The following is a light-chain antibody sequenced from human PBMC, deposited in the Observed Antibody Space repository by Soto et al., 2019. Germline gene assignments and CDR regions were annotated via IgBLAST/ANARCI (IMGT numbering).Light chain of an antibody. Sequence: IVLTQSPGTLSLSPGERATLSCRASQSVSSSYLAWYQQKPGQAPRLLIYYISTRATGIPARFSGSGSGTEFTLTINSLQSEDSAVYYCQQHNQWPITSGQGTRLEIK. V-gene: IGKV3D-20*02. J-gene: IGKJ5*01. CDR1: QSVSSSY. CDR2: YIS. CDR3: QQHNQWPIT.